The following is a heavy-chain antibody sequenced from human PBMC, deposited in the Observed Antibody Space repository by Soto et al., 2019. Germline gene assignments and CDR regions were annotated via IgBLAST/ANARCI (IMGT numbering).Heavy chain of an antibody. CDR2: IDWDDDK. CDR3: ARIRPYYYDSSGYYYDY. D-gene: IGHD3-22*01. V-gene: IGHV2-70*11. CDR1: GFSLSTSGMC. J-gene: IGHJ4*02. Sequence: SGPTLVNPTQTLTLTCTFSGFSLSTSGMCVSWIRQPPGKALEWLARIDWDDDKYYSTSLKTRLTISKDTSKNQVILTMTNMDPVDTATYYCARIRPYYYDSSGYYYDYWGQGTLVTVSS.